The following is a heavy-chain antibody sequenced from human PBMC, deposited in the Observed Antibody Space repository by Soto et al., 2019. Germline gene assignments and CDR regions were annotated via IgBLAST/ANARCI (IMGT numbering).Heavy chain of an antibody. CDR2: MSHSGGT. CDR1: GGSVNSGNYY. Sequence: QVQLQQWGAGLLKPSETLSLTCAVYGGSVNSGNYYWSWIRQPPGKGLEWIGEMSHSGGTHFNPSLKGRGNISVDTSKYQYYLKMRSVTAADTALSYCARVERGTATTVVDAFDIWGPGTLVNVSS. V-gene: IGHV4-34*01. D-gene: IGHD1-1*01. CDR3: ARVERGTATTVVDAFDI. J-gene: IGHJ3*02.